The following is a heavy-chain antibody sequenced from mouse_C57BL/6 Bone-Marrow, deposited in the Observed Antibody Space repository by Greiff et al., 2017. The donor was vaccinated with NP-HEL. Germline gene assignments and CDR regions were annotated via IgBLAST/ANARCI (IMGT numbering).Heavy chain of an antibody. CDR2: INYDGSST. D-gene: IGHD1-1*01. Sequence: EVKLVESEGGLVQPGSSMKLSCTASGFTFSDYYMAWVRQVPEKGLEWVANINYDGSSTYYLDSLKSRFIISRDNAKNILYLQMSSLKSEDTATYYCARDHYYGSRGWYFDVRGTGTTVTVSS. CDR1: GFTFSDYY. J-gene: IGHJ1*03. V-gene: IGHV5-16*01. CDR3: ARDHYYGSRGWYFDV.